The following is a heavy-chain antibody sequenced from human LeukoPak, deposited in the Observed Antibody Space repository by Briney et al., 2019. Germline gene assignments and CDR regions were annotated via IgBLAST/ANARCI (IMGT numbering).Heavy chain of an antibody. D-gene: IGHD6-13*01. CDR2: IYYSGSI. J-gene: IGHJ4*02. CDR1: GGSISSTYY. Sequence: PSETLSLTCTVSGGSISSTYYWGWIRQPPGKVLEWIGSIYYSGSIYYGPSLKSRVTVSVDTSKNQFSLRLSSVTAADTAVYYCARQQQLVPLDFDYWGQGTLVTVSS. V-gene: IGHV4-39*01. CDR3: ARQQQLVPLDFDY.